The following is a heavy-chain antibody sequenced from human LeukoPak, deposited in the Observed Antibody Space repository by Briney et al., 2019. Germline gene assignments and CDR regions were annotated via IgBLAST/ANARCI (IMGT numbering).Heavy chain of an antibody. V-gene: IGHV1-2*02. CDR1: GYTFTGYY. CDR3: AREIVYCTNGVCSENWFDP. CDR2: INPNSGGT. J-gene: IGHJ5*02. Sequence: ASVKVSCKASGYTFTGYYMHWVRQAPGQGLEWMGWINPNSGGTNYAQKFQGRVTMTRDTSISTAYMELSRLRSDDTAVYYCAREIVYCTNGVCSENWFDPWGQGTLVTVSS. D-gene: IGHD2-8*01.